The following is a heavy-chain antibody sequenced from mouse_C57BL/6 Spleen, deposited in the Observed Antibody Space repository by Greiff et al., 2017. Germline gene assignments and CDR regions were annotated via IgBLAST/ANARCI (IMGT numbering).Heavy chain of an antibody. CDR3: ARSTMVTTTGAWFAY. J-gene: IGHJ3*01. Sequence: QVQLKESGAELARPGASVKMSCKASGYTFTSYTMHWVKQRPGQGLEWIGYINPSSGYTKYNQKFKDKATLTADKSSSTAYMQLSSLTSEDSAVYYCARSTMVTTTGAWFAYWGQGTLVTVSA. CDR2: INPSSGYT. D-gene: IGHD2-2*01. CDR1: GYTFTSYT. V-gene: IGHV1-4*01.